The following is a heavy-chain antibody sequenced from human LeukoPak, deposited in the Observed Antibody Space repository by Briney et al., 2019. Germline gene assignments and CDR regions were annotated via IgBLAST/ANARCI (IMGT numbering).Heavy chain of an antibody. CDR2: IYYSGST. Sequence: KPSETLSLTCTVSGGSISSYYWGWIRQPPGKGLEWIGSIYYSGSTHYNPSLKSRVTISVDTSKNQFSLKLSSVTAADTAVYYCARTGNYYDSSGGAFDIWGQGTMVTVSS. CDR1: GGSISSYY. V-gene: IGHV4-39*01. D-gene: IGHD3-22*01. J-gene: IGHJ3*02. CDR3: ARTGNYYDSSGGAFDI.